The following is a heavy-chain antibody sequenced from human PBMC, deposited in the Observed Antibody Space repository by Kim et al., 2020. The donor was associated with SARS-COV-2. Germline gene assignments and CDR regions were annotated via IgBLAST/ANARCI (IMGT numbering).Heavy chain of an antibody. CDR3: ARDNVEAFDY. J-gene: IGHJ4*02. Sequence: SETLSLTCTVSGGSISSYYWNWIRQSPGKGLEWIGYIFYTGSTNHNPSLKSRVTISLDTSKNQFSLRLRSVTAADTAVYYCARDNVEAFDYWCQGTLVTV. CDR2: IFYTGST. V-gene: IGHV4-59*01. CDR1: GGSISSYY.